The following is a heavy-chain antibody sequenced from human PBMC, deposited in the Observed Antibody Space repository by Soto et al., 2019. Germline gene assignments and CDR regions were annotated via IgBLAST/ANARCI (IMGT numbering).Heavy chain of an antibody. CDR3: ARTRIAAAGIRWFDP. CDR2: IYYSGST. J-gene: IGHJ5*02. D-gene: IGHD6-13*01. Sequence: SETLSLTCTVSGGSMNTYYWGWFRQPPGKGLEWVGYIYYSGSTTYSPSLKSRVTISVDTSKNQFSLKLNSVTAADTAVYYCARTRIAAAGIRWFDPWGQGTLVTVFS. CDR1: GGSMNTYY. V-gene: IGHV4-59*08.